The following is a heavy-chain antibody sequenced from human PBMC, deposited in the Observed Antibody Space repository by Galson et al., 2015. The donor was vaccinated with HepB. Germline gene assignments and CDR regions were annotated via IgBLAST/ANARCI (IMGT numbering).Heavy chain of an antibody. CDR3: VKGWLDY. V-gene: IGHV3-23*01. J-gene: IGHJ4*02. D-gene: IGHD2-15*01. CDR2: ISGNGVQT. Sequence: SLRLSCAASGFTFSNYDMGWVRHAPGKGLEWVSGISGNGVQTYYADSVKGRFSISRDNSKDTLYLQMNSLRAEDTAVYYYVKGWLDYWGQGTLVTVSS. CDR1: GFTFSNYD.